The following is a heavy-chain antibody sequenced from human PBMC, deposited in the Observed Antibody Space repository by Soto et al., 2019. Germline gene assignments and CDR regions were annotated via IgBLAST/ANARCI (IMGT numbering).Heavy chain of an antibody. CDR2: IGGSGRTT. CDR1: AFTFNNYA. J-gene: IGHJ4*02. CDR3: SKSRYSDSSGDFYDY. Sequence: EVQLLESGGGLVQPGGSLSLSCAASAFTFNNYAMSWVRQAPGKGLEWVSGIGGSGRTTYYADSVKGRFTISRDNSNNTLFLQMNSLRAEDTAVYYCSKSRYSDSSGDFYDYWGQGTLVTVSS. V-gene: IGHV3-23*01. D-gene: IGHD3-22*01.